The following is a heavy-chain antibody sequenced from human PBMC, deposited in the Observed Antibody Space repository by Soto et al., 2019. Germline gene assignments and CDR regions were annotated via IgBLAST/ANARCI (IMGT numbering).Heavy chain of an antibody. J-gene: IGHJ6*02. Sequence: QVQLQESGPGLVKPSETLSLTCTVSGGSVSSGSYYWSWIRQPPGKGLEWIGYIYYSGSTNYNPSLKSRVTISVDTSKNQFSLKLSSMTAADTAVYYCARDRGTTGLLQWDYYYYGMDVWGQGTTVTVSS. CDR1: GGSVSSGSYY. D-gene: IGHD3-3*01. V-gene: IGHV4-61*01. CDR3: ARDRGTTGLLQWDYYYYGMDV. CDR2: IYYSGST.